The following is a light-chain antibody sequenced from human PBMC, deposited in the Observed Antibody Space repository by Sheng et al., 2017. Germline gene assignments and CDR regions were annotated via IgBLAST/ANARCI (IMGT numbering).Light chain of an antibody. CDR3: QHTYSAPPKFT. V-gene: IGKV1-39*01. J-gene: IGKJ3*01. CDR1: QSISNF. CDR2: AAS. Sequence: DIQMTQSPSSLSASVGDRVIITCRASQSISNFLNWYFQKPGKPPNLLISAASNLQSGVPSRFSGSGSGTEFTLTISSLKPEDFGSYYCQHTYSAPPKFTFGPGTRVDVK.